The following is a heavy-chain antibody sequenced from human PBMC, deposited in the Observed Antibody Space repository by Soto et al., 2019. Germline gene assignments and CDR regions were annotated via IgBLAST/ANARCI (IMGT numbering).Heavy chain of an antibody. CDR1: GYTFTCSG. V-gene: IGHV1-18*01. CDR3: AGWISYSRGWYEVYPGQ. D-gene: IGHD6-19*01. Sequence: ASVQVSSKASGYTFTCSGITWLRKAAGQGLEWRGWISACSXNTNYARKRQGRVTMTTDTSKSTAYMELRSLRCDDTAVHYCAGWISYSRGWYEVYPGQGGQGTLVTVSS. CDR2: ISACSXNT. J-gene: IGHJ1*01.